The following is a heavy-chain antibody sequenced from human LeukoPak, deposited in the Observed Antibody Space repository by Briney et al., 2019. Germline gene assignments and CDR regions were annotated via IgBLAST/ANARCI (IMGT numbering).Heavy chain of an antibody. CDR3: ARGRPAGPSGRSAKRVYFDY. CDR2: IYYSGNT. CDR1: GGSINNYY. J-gene: IGHJ4*02. D-gene: IGHD1-26*01. V-gene: IGHV4-59*12. Sequence: SETLSLTCTVSGGSINNYYWSWIRQPPGKGLEWIGYIYYSGNTNYNPSLKSRVTISVDTSKNQFSLKLSSVTAADTAVYYCARGRPAGPSGRSAKRVYFDYWGQGTLVTVSS.